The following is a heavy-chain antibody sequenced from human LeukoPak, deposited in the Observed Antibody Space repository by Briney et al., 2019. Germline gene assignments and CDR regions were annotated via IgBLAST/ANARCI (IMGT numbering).Heavy chain of an antibody. V-gene: IGHV4-30-4*01. CDR2: IYYSGST. CDR3: ARGGYDFWSGYLAPGNWFDP. CDR1: GGSISSGDYY. Sequence: SETLSLTCTVSGGSISSGDYYWSWLRQPPGKGLEWIGYIYYSGSTYYNPSLKSRVTISVDTSKNQFSLKLSSVTAADTAVYYCARGGYDFWSGYLAPGNWFDPWGQGTLVTVSS. D-gene: IGHD3-3*01. J-gene: IGHJ5*02.